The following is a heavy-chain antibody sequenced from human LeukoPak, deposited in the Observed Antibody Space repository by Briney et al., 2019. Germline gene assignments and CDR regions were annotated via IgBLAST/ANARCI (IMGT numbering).Heavy chain of an antibody. CDR1: GGSFSAFF. CDR2: VGHSGSA. V-gene: IGHV4-34*01. CDR3: ATRGDYSDTSGNSYDALDI. D-gene: IGHD3-22*01. Sequence: SETLSLTCAVSGGSFSAFFWRWIRQPPGKGLEWIGDVGHSGSADYNPSLKSRVTVSADPSKTQFSLKLTSVTAADTAVYYCATRGDYSDTSGNSYDALDIWGQGTMVTVSP. J-gene: IGHJ3*02.